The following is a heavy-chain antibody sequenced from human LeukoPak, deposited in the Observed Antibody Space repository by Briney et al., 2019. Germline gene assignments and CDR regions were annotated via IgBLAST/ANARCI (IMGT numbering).Heavy chain of an antibody. CDR3: ARDDVDIVATMEY. CDR2: IIPILGIA. CDR1: GGTFSSYA. D-gene: IGHD5-12*01. Sequence: GASVKVSCKASGGTFSSYAISWVRQTPGQGLEWMGRIIPILGIANYAQKFQGRVTITADKSTSTAYMELSSLRSEDTAVYYCARDDVDIVATMEYWGQGTLVTVSS. V-gene: IGHV1-69*04. J-gene: IGHJ4*02.